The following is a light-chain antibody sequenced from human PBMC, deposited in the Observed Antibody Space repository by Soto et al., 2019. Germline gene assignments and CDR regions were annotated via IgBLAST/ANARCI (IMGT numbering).Light chain of an antibody. CDR1: QSISSY. Sequence: DIQMTQSPSSLSASVGDRVTITCRASQSISSYLNWYQQKLGKAPKLLIYAASSLQTGVPSRFSGSGSGTDFTLTIRSLQPEDFAIYYCLQSYSTPLSFGGGTTVEIK. V-gene: IGKV1-39*01. CDR2: AAS. J-gene: IGKJ4*01. CDR3: LQSYSTPLS.